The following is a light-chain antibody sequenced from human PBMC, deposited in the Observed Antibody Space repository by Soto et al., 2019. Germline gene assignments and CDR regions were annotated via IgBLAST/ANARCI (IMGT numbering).Light chain of an antibody. CDR2: EGS. V-gene: IGLV2-23*03. CDR3: SSYARRSTFV. CDR1: SSDVGSYNL. Sequence: QSALTQPASVSGSPGQSITISCTGTSSDVGSYNLVSWYQQHPGKAPKLMIYEGSKRPSGVSDRFSGSKSGNTASLTISGLQAEDEADYYCSSYARRSTFVFGGGTKLTVL. J-gene: IGLJ2*01.